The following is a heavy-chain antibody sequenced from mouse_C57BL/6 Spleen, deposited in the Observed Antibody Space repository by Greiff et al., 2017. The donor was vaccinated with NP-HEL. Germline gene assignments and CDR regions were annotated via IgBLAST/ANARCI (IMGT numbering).Heavy chain of an antibody. CDR1: GYTFTSYW. J-gene: IGHJ4*01. V-gene: IGHV1-55*01. Sequence: QVQLQQPGAELVKPGASVKMSCKASGYTFTSYWITWVKQRPGQGLEWIGDIYPGSGSTNYNEKFQSKATLTVDTSSSTAYMQLSSLTSEDSAVYYCARSFYYYGSRDYAMDYWGQGTSVTVSS. CDR2: IYPGSGST. D-gene: IGHD1-1*01. CDR3: ARSFYYYGSRDYAMDY.